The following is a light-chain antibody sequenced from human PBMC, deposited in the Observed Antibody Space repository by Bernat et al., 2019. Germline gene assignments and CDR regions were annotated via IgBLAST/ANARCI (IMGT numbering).Light chain of an antibody. J-gene: IGLJ3*02. V-gene: IGLV1-44*01. Sequence: QSVLTQPPSASGTPGQRVTISCSGSSSNIGCNTVNWYQQLPGTAPRLLMYSDNQRPSGVPDRFSGSKSGTSASLAISGLQSEDEADYFCAAWDNSLNGYWVFGGGTKLTVL. CDR3: AAWDNSLNGYWV. CDR2: SDN. CDR1: SSNIGCNT.